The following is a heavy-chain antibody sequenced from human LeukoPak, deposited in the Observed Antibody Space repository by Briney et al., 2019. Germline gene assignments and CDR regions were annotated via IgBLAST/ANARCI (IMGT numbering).Heavy chain of an antibody. J-gene: IGHJ5*02. V-gene: IGHV3-11*05. D-gene: IGHD1-1*01. CDR3: ARGQHWFDP. CDR2: ISSTGAYS. Sequence: GGSLRLSCAASGFTFSDYYMSWIRQAPGKGLEWVSYISSTGAYSNYADSVRGRFTISRDNAKNSLYLQLNSLRADDTAVYYCARGQHWFDPWGQGTLVTVSS. CDR1: GFTFSDYY.